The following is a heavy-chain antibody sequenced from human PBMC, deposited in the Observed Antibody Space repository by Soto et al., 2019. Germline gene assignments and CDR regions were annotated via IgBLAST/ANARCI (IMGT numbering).Heavy chain of an antibody. Sequence: ASVKVSCKASGYTFSNYAMHWVRQAPGQRLEWMGWINAGNGNTKYSQKFQGRVTITRDTSASTAYMELSSLRSEDTAVYYCARSIVVVTALDYWGQGTLVTVSS. V-gene: IGHV1-3*01. CDR3: ARSIVVVTALDY. D-gene: IGHD2-21*02. J-gene: IGHJ4*02. CDR2: INAGNGNT. CDR1: GYTFSNYA.